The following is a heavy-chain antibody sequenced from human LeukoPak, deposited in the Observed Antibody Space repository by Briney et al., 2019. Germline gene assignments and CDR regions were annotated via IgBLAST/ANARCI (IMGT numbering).Heavy chain of an antibody. CDR1: RFPFNNSS. D-gene: IGHD2-2*01. CDR3: AKARLGYCVSASCPTDYYYYMDV. Sequence: GGSLRLSCAASRFPFNNSSMHWARQAPGRGLEWVVFVRYDGSKKYYADSVQGRFTISRDNSKNTLYLQVSSLRADDTAVYYCAKARLGYCVSASCPTDYYYYMDVWGKGTTVTVSS. J-gene: IGHJ6*03. CDR2: VRYDGSKK. V-gene: IGHV3-30*02.